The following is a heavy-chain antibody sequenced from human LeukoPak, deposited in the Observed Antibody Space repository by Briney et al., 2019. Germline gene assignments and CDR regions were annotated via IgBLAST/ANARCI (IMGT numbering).Heavy chain of an antibody. CDR2: IGAYNGNT. CDR1: GYTFSSYG. Sequence: ASVKVSCKASGYTFSSYGISWVRQAPGQGLEWMGWIGAYNGNTNYAQKLQGRVTMTTDTSTSTAYMELRSLRSDDTAVYYCARETGIAAAGTLQRFDPWGQGTLVTVSS. CDR3: ARETGIAAAGTLQRFDP. D-gene: IGHD6-13*01. J-gene: IGHJ5*02. V-gene: IGHV1-18*01.